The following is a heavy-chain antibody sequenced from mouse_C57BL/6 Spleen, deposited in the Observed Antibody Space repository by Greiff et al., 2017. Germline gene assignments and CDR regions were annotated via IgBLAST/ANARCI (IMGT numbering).Heavy chain of an antibody. CDR2: IHPSDSAT. V-gene: IGHV1-74*01. J-gene: IGHJ3*01. CDR1: GYTFTSYW. D-gene: IGHD6-5*01. Sequence: QVQLQQPGAALVKPGASVKVSCKASGYTFTSYWMHWVKQRPGQGLEWIGRIHPSDSATNYNQKFKGKATLTVAKSSSTAYMQPSRLTSEDSAVYYCAISPYVTDERAAYGGQETLVTVSA. CDR3: AISPYVTDERAAY.